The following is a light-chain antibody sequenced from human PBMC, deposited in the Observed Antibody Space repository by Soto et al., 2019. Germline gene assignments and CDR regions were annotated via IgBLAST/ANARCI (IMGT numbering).Light chain of an antibody. J-gene: IGLJ1*01. Sequence: QLVLTQPPSVSGAPGQRVTISCTGCSSNIGAGYDVHWYQQLPGTAPKLLIYGNSNRPSGVPDRFSGSKSGTSASLAITGLQAEDEADYYCQSYDSSLSGFDVFGTGTKLTVL. CDR2: GNS. CDR1: SSNIGAGYD. CDR3: QSYDSSLSGFDV. V-gene: IGLV1-40*01.